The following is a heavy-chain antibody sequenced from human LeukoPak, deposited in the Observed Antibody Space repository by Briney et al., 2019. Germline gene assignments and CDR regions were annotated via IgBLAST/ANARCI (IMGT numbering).Heavy chain of an antibody. D-gene: IGHD4-17*01. CDR3: ARHRNEYDYGDYQVIDY. CDR2: IYYSGST. CDR1: GGSISSSSYY. V-gene: IGHV4-39*01. Sequence: PSETLSLTCTVSGGSISSSSYYWGWIRQPPGKGLEWIGSIYYSGSTYHNPSLKSRVTISVDTSKNQFSLKLSSVTAADTAVYYCARHRNEYDYGDYQVIDYWGQGTLVTVSS. J-gene: IGHJ4*02.